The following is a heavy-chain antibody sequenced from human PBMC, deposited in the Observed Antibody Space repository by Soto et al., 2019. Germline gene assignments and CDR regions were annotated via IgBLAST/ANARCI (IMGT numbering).Heavy chain of an antibody. D-gene: IGHD6-13*01. CDR2: INPNSGGT. CDR3: ARAQSSSWLYTNYYYYGMDV. Sequence: ASVTVSCQASGYTFTCYYMHWVRQAPGQGLEWMGWINPNSGGTNYAQKFQGWVTMTRDTSISTAYMELSRLRSDDTAVYYCARAQSSSWLYTNYYYYGMDVWGQGTTVTVSS. CDR1: GYTFTCYY. J-gene: IGHJ6*02. V-gene: IGHV1-2*04.